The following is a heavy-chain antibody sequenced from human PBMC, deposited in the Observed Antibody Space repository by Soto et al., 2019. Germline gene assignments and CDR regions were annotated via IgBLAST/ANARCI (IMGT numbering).Heavy chain of an antibody. D-gene: IGHD6-13*01. V-gene: IGHV1-18*01. Sequence: GASVKVSCKASGYTFTSYGISWVRQAPGQGLEWMGWISAYNGNTNYAQKLQGRVTMTTDTSTSTAYMELRSLRSDDTAVYYCARVRGSSSWYGADYYYYYGMDVWGQGTTVTVSS. CDR2: ISAYNGNT. CDR3: ARVRGSSSWYGADYYYYYGMDV. CDR1: GYTFTSYG. J-gene: IGHJ6*02.